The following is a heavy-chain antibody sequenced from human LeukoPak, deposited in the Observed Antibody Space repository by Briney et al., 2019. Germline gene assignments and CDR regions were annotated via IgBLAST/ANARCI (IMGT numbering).Heavy chain of an antibody. CDR2: IYYSGTT. Sequence: SETLSLTCTVSGGSISSSNYHWGWIRQPPGRGLEWIGTIYYSGTTYYNPSLKSRVTISVDTSKNQFSPKLSSMTAADTAVYYCARLTVGATAVDCWGQGTLVTVSS. D-gene: IGHD1-26*01. V-gene: IGHV4-39*01. J-gene: IGHJ4*02. CDR3: ARLTVGATAVDC. CDR1: GGSISSSNYH.